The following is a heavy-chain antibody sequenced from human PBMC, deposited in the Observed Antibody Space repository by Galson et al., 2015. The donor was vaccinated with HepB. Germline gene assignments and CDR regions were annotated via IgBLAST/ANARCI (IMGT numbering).Heavy chain of an antibody. J-gene: IGHJ3*01. CDR3: AKDPVFGDP. CDR1: GFTFSDYY. CDR2: ISSTGTYT. V-gene: IGHV3-11*06. D-gene: IGHD3-10*02. Sequence: SLRLSCAASGFTFSDYYMSWIRQAPVKGLEWLSYISSTGTYTNYADSVKGRFTISRDNAKNSLYLQMHSLRPEDTAVYYCAKDPVFGDPWGQGTMVTVSS.